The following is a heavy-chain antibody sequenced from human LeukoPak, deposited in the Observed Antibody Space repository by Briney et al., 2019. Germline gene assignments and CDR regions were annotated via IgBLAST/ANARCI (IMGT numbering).Heavy chain of an antibody. Sequence: SGGSLRLSCAASGFTFSSYGMHWVRQAPGKGLEWVAFIRYDGNNKYYADSVKGRFTISRDNSKNTLYLQMNSLRAEDTAVYYCAKDTAYSSSWYFFDYWGQGTLVTVSS. J-gene: IGHJ4*02. D-gene: IGHD6-13*01. CDR2: IRYDGNNK. CDR3: AKDTAYSSSWYFFDY. CDR1: GFTFSSYG. V-gene: IGHV3-30*02.